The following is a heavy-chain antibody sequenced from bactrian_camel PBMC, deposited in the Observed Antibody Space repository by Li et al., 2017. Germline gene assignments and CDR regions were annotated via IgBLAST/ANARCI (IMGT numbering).Heavy chain of an antibody. V-gene: IGHV3S1*01. CDR2: TNSHGTSL. Sequence: HVQLVESGGGLVQPGGSLRLSCAASGYTLSSNWMYWVRQAPGMGLEWVAATNSHGTSLVYSDSVRGRFTISKDSAKNTVYLQMDSLKSEDTATYYCATPPRYTYGGSWLTWSLAYNYWGQGTQVTVS. CDR3: ATPPRYTYGGSWLTWSLAYNY. J-gene: IGHJ4*01. D-gene: IGHD6*01. CDR1: GYTLSSNW.